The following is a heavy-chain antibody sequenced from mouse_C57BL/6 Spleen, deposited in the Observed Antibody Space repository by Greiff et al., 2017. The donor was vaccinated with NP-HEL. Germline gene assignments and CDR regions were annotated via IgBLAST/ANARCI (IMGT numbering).Heavy chain of an antibody. CDR1: GYAFSSSW. CDR3: ARWRLRHYAMDY. D-gene: IGHD2-4*01. J-gene: IGHJ4*01. Sequence: VKLMESGPELVKPGASVKISCKASGYAFSSSWMNWVKQRPGKGLEWIGRIYPGDGDTNYNGKFKGKATLTADKSSSTAYMQLSSLTSEDSAVYFCARWRLRHYAMDYWGQGTSVTVSS. CDR2: IYPGDGDT. V-gene: IGHV1-82*01.